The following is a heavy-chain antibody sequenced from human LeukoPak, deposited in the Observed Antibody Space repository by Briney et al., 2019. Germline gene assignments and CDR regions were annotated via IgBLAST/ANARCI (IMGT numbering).Heavy chain of an antibody. D-gene: IGHD6-6*01. Sequence: GGSLRLSCAASGFTFSSYAMSWVRQAPGKGLEWVSAISGSGGSTYYADSVKGRFTISRDNAKNSLYLQMNSLRAEDTAVYYCARDFRAYSSSWNYWGQGTLVTVSS. CDR2: ISGSGGST. J-gene: IGHJ4*02. V-gene: IGHV3-23*01. CDR1: GFTFSSYA. CDR3: ARDFRAYSSSWNY.